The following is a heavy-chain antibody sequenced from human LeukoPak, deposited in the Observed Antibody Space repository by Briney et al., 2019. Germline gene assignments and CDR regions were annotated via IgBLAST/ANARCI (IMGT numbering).Heavy chain of an antibody. CDR2: INSDGSST. Sequence: PGGSLRLSCAASGITFSSYWMHWVRQAPGKGLVWVSRINSDGSSTSYADSVKGRFTISRDNAKNTLYLQMNSLRAEDTAVYYCARDYSSSWYPYYFDYWGQGTLVTVSS. D-gene: IGHD6-13*01. CDR1: GITFSSYW. CDR3: ARDYSSSWYPYYFDY. V-gene: IGHV3-74*01. J-gene: IGHJ4*02.